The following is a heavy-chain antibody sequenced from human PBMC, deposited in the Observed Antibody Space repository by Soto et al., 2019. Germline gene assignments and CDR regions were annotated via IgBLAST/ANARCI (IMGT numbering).Heavy chain of an antibody. D-gene: IGHD4-17*01. CDR2: IIPIFGTA. Sequence: QVQLVQSGAEVKKPGSSVKVSCKSSGGTFSSYAISWVRQAPGQGLEWMAGIIPIFGTANYAQKFQGRVTITADESTSTAYMELSSLRSEDTAVYYCARDDGHDYGGNSGWFDPWGQGTLVTVSS. CDR3: ARDDGHDYGGNSGWFDP. J-gene: IGHJ5*02. V-gene: IGHV1-69*01. CDR1: GGTFSSYA.